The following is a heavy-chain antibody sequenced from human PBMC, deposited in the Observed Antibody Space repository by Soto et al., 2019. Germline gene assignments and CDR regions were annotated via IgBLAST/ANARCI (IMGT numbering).Heavy chain of an antibody. Sequence: GGSLRLSCAASGFTFSSHVMNWVRQAPGKGLEWVAVIAYDGRNKYYADSVKGRFTISRDNSKNTLYLQMNSLRIEDTAVYYCARELERVFDYWGQGTLVTISS. J-gene: IGHJ4*02. V-gene: IGHV3-30*03. CDR1: GFTFSSHV. CDR3: ARELERVFDY. D-gene: IGHD1-1*01. CDR2: IAYDGRNK.